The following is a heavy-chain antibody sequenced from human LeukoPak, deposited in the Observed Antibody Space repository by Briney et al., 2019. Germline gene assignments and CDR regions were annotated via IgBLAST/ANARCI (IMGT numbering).Heavy chain of an antibody. V-gene: IGHV4-34*01. CDR3: ARGLVELERRRGYYYYYYMDV. D-gene: IGHD1-1*01. J-gene: IGHJ6*03. CDR1: GGSFSGYY. CDR2: INHSGST. Sequence: SETLSLTYAVYGGSFSGYYWSWIRQSPGKGLEWIGEINHSGSTNHNPSLKSRVTISVDTSKNQFSLKLSSVTAADTAVYYCARGLVELERRRGYYYYYYMDVWAKGPRSPSP.